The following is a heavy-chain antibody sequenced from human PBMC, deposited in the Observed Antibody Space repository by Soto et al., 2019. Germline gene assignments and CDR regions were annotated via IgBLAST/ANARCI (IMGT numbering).Heavy chain of an antibody. J-gene: IGHJ6*02. CDR1: GYTFTSYY. CDR2: INPSGGST. Sequence: GASVKVSCKASGYTFTSYYMHWVRQAPGQGLEWMGIINPSGGSTSYAQKFQGRVTMTRDTSTSTVYMEMSSLRSEDTAVYYCARGDPLNYGSYPYWHYYGTDVWGRGTTVTVSS. V-gene: IGHV1-46*01. D-gene: IGHD2-8*02. CDR3: ARGDPLNYGSYPYWHYYGTDV.